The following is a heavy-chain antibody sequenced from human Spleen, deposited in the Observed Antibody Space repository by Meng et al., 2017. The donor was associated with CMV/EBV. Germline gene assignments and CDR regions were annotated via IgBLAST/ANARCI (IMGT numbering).Heavy chain of an antibody. D-gene: IGHD2-2*01. V-gene: IGHV3-23*01. CDR3: AKGAMLVPGGFYYNMDV. CDR2: ISWNSGSI. Sequence: GGSLRLSCAASGFTFSSFAMSWVRQAPGKGLEWVSGISWNSGSIGYADSVKGRFTISRDNSKNTLYLQMNSLRAEDSAVYFCAKGAMLVPGGFYYNMDVWGQGTTVTVSS. J-gene: IGHJ6*02. CDR1: GFTFSSFA.